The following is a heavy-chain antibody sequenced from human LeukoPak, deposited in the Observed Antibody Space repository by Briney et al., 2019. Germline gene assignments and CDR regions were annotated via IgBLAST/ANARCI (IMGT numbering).Heavy chain of an antibody. Sequence: GGSLRLSCAASGFTFSSYAMSWVRQAPGKGLEWVSAISGSGGRTYYADSVKGRFTISRDNSKNTLYLQMNSLRAEDTAVYYCAKERAGVRSSSWFDYWGQGTLVTVSS. J-gene: IGHJ4*02. D-gene: IGHD6-13*01. CDR1: GFTFSSYA. CDR2: ISGSGGRT. V-gene: IGHV3-23*01. CDR3: AKERAGVRSSSWFDY.